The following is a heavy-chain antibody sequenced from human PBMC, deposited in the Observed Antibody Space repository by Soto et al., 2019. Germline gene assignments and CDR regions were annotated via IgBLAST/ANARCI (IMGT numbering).Heavy chain of an antibody. J-gene: IGHJ5*02. CDR2: IYYSGRT. CDR1: GGSISSGGYY. V-gene: IGHV4-31*03. Sequence: SDTLALTCTVSGGSISSGGYYWSWIRQHPGKGLEWIGYIYYSGRTYYNPSLHSRVSIAVDTTENQFSLKLTSVTAADTSVYYCARGSFSSSSSWFDPWGRGTPVTVSA. CDR3: ARGSFSSSSSWFDP. D-gene: IGHD6-6*01.